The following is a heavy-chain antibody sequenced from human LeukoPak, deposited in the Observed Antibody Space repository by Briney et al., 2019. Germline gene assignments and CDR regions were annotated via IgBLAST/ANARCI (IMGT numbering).Heavy chain of an antibody. CDR3: ATDDYGDYGLDY. CDR1: GFTISSYG. V-gene: IGHV3-30*02. Sequence: GGSLRLSCAASGFTISSYGMHWVRQAPGQGLEWVAFIRYDGSNKYYADSVKGRFTISRDNSKNTLYLQMNSLRAEDTAVYYCATDDYGDYGLDYWGQGTLVTVSS. D-gene: IGHD4-17*01. CDR2: IRYDGSNK. J-gene: IGHJ4*02.